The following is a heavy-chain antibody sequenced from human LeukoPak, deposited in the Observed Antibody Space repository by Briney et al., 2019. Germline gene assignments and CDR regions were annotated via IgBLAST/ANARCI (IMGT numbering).Heavy chain of an antibody. CDR1: GFTFSSFG. J-gene: IGHJ4*02. Sequence: PGRSLRLPCAASGFTFSSFGIHWVRQAPGKGLEWVASISSDGNDKFYVDSVEGRFTISRDNSRSTLYLQMDSLRAEDTAVYYCAKAGAYDSSGYYYYLEYWGQGTLVTVSS. CDR2: ISSDGNDK. D-gene: IGHD3-22*01. V-gene: IGHV3-30*18. CDR3: AKAGAYDSSGYYYYLEY.